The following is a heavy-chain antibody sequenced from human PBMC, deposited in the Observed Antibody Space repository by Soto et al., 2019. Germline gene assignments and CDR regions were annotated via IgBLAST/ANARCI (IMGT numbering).Heavy chain of an antibody. D-gene: IGHD2-2*01. CDR1: GFTFSSYW. V-gene: IGHV3-74*01. CDR3: ARALGCSSTSCYELNWFDP. Sequence: EVQLVESGGGLVQPGGSLRLSCAASGFTFSSYWMHWVRQAPGKGLVWVSRINSDGSSTSYADSVKGRFTISRDNAKNTLYLQMNSLRAEDTAVYYCARALGCSSTSCYELNWFDPWGQGTLVTVSS. CDR2: INSDGSST. J-gene: IGHJ5*02.